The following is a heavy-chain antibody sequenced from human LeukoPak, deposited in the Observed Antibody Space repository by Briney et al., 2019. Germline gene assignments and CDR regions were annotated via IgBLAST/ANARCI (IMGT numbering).Heavy chain of an antibody. J-gene: IGHJ4*02. CDR1: GYTFTSYG. D-gene: IGHD2-15*01. V-gene: IGHV1-18*01. CDR2: ISAYNGNT. CDR3: ARVLIGGGSCYSGFDY. Sequence: ASVKVSCKASGYTFTSYGISWVRQAPGQGLEWMGWISAYNGNTNYAQKLQGRVTMTTDTSTSTAYMELRSLRSDDTAVYYCARVLIGGGSCYSGFDYWGQGTLVTVSS.